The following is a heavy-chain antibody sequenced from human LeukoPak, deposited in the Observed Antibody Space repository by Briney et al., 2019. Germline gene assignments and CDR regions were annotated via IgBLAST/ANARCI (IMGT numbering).Heavy chain of an antibody. CDR2: INHSGST. V-gene: IGHV4-34*01. J-gene: IGHJ4*02. D-gene: IGHD6-19*01. CDR3: ARAEGGWSYYFDY. CDR1: GGSFSGYY. Sequence: SETLSLTCAVYGGSFSGYYWSWIRQPPGKGLEWIGEINHSGSTNYNPSLKSRVTISVDTSKNQFSLKLSSVTAADTAVYYCARAEGGWSYYFDYWGQGTLVTVSS.